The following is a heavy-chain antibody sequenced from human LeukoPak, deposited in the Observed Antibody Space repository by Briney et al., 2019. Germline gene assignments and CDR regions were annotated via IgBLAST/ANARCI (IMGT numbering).Heavy chain of an antibody. CDR3: ARGWLVRGSYFDY. J-gene: IGHJ4*02. CDR2: IYYSGST. D-gene: IGHD6-19*01. V-gene: IGHV4-31*03. CDR1: GGPISSGGYY. Sequence: SETLSLTCTVSGGPISSGGYYWSWIRQHPGKGLEWIGYIYYSGSTYYNPSLKSRVTISVDTSKNQFSLKLSSVTAADTAVYYCARGWLVRGSYFDYRGQGTLVTVSS.